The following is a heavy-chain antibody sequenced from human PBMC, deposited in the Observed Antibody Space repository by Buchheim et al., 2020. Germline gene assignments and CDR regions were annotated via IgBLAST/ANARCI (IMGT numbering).Heavy chain of an antibody. CDR2: ISDDGDPI. Sequence: QVQLVESGGDLVKPGGSLRLSCAASGFTFSDYYMSWIRQAPGKGLEWLSYISDDGDPIYFADSVQGRFSISRDNGKKSVYLEMNRLRVEDTAVYYCARGYTSSPDFWGQGT. V-gene: IGHV3-11*01. D-gene: IGHD5-12*01. J-gene: IGHJ4*02. CDR3: ARGYTSSPDF. CDR1: GFTFSDYY.